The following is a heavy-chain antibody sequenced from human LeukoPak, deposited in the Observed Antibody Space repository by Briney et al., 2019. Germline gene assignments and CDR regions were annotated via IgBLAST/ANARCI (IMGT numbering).Heavy chain of an antibody. V-gene: IGHV4-38-2*01. CDR1: GSSISSDYF. Sequence: PSETLSLTCGVSGSSISSDYFWGWIRQPPGKGLEWVGSIYDSGNTYYNPSLKSRVSISVDTSKNQFSLKMSSMTAADTAVYYCTRGFNSDILTAYSPWGQGTLVTVSS. CDR2: IYDSGNT. CDR3: TRGFNSDILTAYSP. D-gene: IGHD3-9*01. J-gene: IGHJ5*02.